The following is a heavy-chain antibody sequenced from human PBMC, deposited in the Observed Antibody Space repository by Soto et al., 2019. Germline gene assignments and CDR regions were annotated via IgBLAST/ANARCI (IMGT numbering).Heavy chain of an antibody. D-gene: IGHD3-3*01. Sequence: ASVKVSCKASGYTFTSYYMHWVRQAPGQGLEWMGIINPSGGSTSYAQKFQGRVTMTRDTSTSTVYMELSSLRSEDTAVYYCARDCNITIFGVASNWFDPWGQGTLVTVSS. CDR2: INPSGGST. J-gene: IGHJ5*02. CDR3: ARDCNITIFGVASNWFDP. CDR1: GYTFTSYY. V-gene: IGHV1-46*01.